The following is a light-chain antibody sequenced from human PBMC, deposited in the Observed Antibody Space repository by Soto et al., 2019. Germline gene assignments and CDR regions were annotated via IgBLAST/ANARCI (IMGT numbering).Light chain of an antibody. Sequence: EVVLTQSPATLSLSPGDRATLSCRASQSVSSHFAWYQQKSGQAPRLLIYGASTRATGIPARFSGSGSETDFTLTVSSLRSEDFAVYYCQQYNNWPPITFGQGTRLEIK. CDR3: QQYNNWPPIT. CDR2: GAS. V-gene: IGKV3-15*01. J-gene: IGKJ5*01. CDR1: QSVSSH.